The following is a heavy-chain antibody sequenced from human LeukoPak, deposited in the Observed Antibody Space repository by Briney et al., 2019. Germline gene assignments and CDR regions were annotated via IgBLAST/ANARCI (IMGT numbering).Heavy chain of an antibody. CDR3: ARDLRRQLWYRVDDY. CDR1: GFTFSSYS. V-gene: IGHV3-21*01. J-gene: IGHJ4*02. Sequence: PGGSLRLSCAASGFTFSSYSMNWVRQAPGKGLEWVSSISSSSSYIYYADSVKGRFTISRDNAKNSLYLQMNSLRAEDTAVYYCARDLRRQLWYRVDDYWGQGTLVTVSS. CDR2: ISSSSSYI. D-gene: IGHD5-18*01.